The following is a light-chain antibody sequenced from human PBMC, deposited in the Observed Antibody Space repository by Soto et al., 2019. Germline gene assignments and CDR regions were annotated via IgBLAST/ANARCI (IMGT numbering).Light chain of an antibody. V-gene: IGKV1-5*01. CDR2: GAS. CDR3: QHHNSYSQT. J-gene: IGKJ1*01. Sequence: DIQLTQSPPTLSASVGESVTITCRASQSIRYYLAWYQQMPGKAPTLLIYGASSLQSGVPSRFSGSGSWTEFTLTISSLQPDDFSTYFDQHHNSYSQTFGRGTKVEIK. CDR1: QSIRYY.